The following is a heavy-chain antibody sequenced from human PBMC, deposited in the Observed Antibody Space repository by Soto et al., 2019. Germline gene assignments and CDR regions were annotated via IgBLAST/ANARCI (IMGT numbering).Heavy chain of an antibody. CDR1: GGSFSGYY. CDR3: ARIITSGYSYGPFDY. D-gene: IGHD5-18*01. Sequence: QVQLQQWGAGLLKPSETLSLTCAVYGGSFSGYYWSWIRQPPGKGLEWIGEINHSGSTNYNPSLKSRVTISVDTSKNQFSLKLSSVTAADTAVYYCARIITSGYSYGPFDYWGQGTQVTVSS. V-gene: IGHV4-34*01. CDR2: INHSGST. J-gene: IGHJ4*02.